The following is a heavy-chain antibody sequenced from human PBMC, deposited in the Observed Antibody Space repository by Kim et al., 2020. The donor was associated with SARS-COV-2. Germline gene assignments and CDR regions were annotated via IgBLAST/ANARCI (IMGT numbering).Heavy chain of an antibody. D-gene: IGHD3-22*01. Sequence: VEGRFNITRDNSKNTLFLQMNSLRTEDTGLYYCVKEAAFTTIVVDYYFDYWGQGTLVTVSS. J-gene: IGHJ4*02. CDR3: VKEAAFTTIVVDYYFDY. V-gene: IGHV3-30*02.